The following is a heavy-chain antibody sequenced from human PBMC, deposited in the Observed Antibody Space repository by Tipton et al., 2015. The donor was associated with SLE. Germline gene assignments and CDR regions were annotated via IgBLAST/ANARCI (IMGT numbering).Heavy chain of an antibody. CDR3: ARGVLRPFDY. CDR1: GGSISSYY. D-gene: IGHD1-1*01. CDR2: IYYSGTT. J-gene: IGHJ4*02. Sequence: PGLVKPSETLSLTCTVSGGSISSYYWSWIRQPPGKGLEWIGYIYYSGTTKYNPSLKSRVTMSVDTSKNQFSLRLTSVTAADTAVYYCARGVLRPFDYWGQGTLVTVSS. V-gene: IGHV4-59*12.